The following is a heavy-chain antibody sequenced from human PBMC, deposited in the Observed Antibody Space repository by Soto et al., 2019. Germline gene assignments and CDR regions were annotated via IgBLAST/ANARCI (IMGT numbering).Heavy chain of an antibody. CDR2: IYYSGST. J-gene: IGHJ4*02. V-gene: IGHV4-30-4*01. D-gene: IGHD3-22*01. CDR3: LGLATYYYDSSGYKSDY. Sequence: LSLTCTVSGGSISSGDYYWSWIRQPPGKGLEWIGYIYYSGSTYYNPSLKSRVTISVDTSKNQFSLKLSSVTAADTAVYYCLGLATYYYDSSGYKSDYWGQGTLVTVSS. CDR1: GGSISSGDYY.